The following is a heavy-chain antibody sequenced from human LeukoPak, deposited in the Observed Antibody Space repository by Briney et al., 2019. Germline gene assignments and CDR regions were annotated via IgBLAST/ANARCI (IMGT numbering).Heavy chain of an antibody. CDR3: ARRGAARRGNAFDI. V-gene: IGHV4-38-2*02. Sequence: PSETLSLTCTVSGYSISSGYYWGWIRQPPGKGLEWIGSIYHSGSTYYNPSLKSRVTISVDTSKNQFSLKLSSVTAADTAVYYCARRGAARRGNAFDIWGQGTMVTVSS. J-gene: IGHJ3*02. CDR1: GYSISSGYY. CDR2: IYHSGST. D-gene: IGHD6-6*01.